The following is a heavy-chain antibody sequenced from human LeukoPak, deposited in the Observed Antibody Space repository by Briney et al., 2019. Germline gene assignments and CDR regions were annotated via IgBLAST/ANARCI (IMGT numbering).Heavy chain of an antibody. CDR3: ARGALDAATPFDS. CDR1: GFTFSSYS. D-gene: IGHD2-15*01. Sequence: PGGSLRLSCAASGFTFSSYSMNWVRQAPGKGLEWVSSISSSSSCIYYADSLKGRFTISRDNAKKSVYLQMNSLRAEDTAVYYCARGALDAATPFDSWGQGTLVTVSS. CDR2: ISSSSSCI. V-gene: IGHV3-21*01. J-gene: IGHJ5*01.